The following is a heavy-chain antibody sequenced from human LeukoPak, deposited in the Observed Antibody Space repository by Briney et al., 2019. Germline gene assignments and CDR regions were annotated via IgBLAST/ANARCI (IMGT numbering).Heavy chain of an antibody. D-gene: IGHD3-9*01. CDR3: ARHGPPSDISFDY. J-gene: IGHJ4*02. CDR2: IYYSGST. V-gene: IGHV4-39*01. Sequence: SETLSLTCTVSGGSISSSSYYWGWIRQPPGKGLEWIGSIYYSGSTYYNPSLKSLVTISVDTSKNQFSLKLSSVTAADTAVYYCARHGPPSDISFDYWGQGTLVTVSS. CDR1: GGSISSSSYY.